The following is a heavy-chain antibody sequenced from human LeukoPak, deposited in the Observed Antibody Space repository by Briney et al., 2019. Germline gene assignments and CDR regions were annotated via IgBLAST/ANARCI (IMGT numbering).Heavy chain of an antibody. D-gene: IGHD6-19*01. V-gene: IGHV3-30*02. Sequence: GGSLRLSCAASGLTFSSYGMHWVRQAPGKGLEWVAFIRYDGSNKYYADSVKGRFTISRDNSKNTLYLQMNSLRAEDTAVYYCAKDLSSGWAPPGMDVWGKGTTVTISS. CDR3: AKDLSSGWAPPGMDV. CDR2: IRYDGSNK. CDR1: GLTFSSYG. J-gene: IGHJ6*04.